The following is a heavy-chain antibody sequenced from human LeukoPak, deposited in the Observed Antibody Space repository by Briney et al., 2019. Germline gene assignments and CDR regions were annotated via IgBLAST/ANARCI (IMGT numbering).Heavy chain of an antibody. CDR3: AREIHSSGWYVDY. J-gene: IGHJ4*02. CDR2: IKPDGSEK. CDR1: EFTFTTYW. Sequence: GGSLRLSCVASEFTFTTYWMTWVRQAPGKGLEWVANIKPDGSEKYYVDSVKGRSTISRDNAKKSLYLQVNSLRAEDTAVYYCAREIHSSGWYVDYWGQGTLVTVSS. D-gene: IGHD6-19*01. V-gene: IGHV3-7*01.